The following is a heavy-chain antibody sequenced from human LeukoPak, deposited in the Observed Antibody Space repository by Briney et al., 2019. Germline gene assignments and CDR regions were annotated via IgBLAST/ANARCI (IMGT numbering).Heavy chain of an antibody. V-gene: IGHV4-31*03. CDR3: ARTYGSGSFVWDGMDV. CDR1: GGSISSGGYY. Sequence: SETLSLTCTVSGGSISSGGYYWSWIRQHPGKGLEWIGYIYYSGSTYYNPSLKSRVTISVDTSKNQFSLKLSSVTAADTAVYYRARTYGSGSFVWDGMDVWGKGTTVTVSS. D-gene: IGHD3-10*01. CDR2: IYYSGST. J-gene: IGHJ6*04.